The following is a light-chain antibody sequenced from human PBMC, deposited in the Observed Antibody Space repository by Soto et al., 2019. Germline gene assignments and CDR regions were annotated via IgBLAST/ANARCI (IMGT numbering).Light chain of an antibody. CDR2: DVS. Sequence: QSALTQPASVSGSPGQSITISCTGTSSDVGGYNYVSWYQQHPGKAPKLMIYDVSNRPSGVSNRFSGSKSANTASLTISGLHAEDEADYYCSSYTSSSTLVVFGGGTKVTVL. V-gene: IGLV2-14*01. CDR3: SSYTSSSTLVV. CDR1: SSDVGGYNY. J-gene: IGLJ2*01.